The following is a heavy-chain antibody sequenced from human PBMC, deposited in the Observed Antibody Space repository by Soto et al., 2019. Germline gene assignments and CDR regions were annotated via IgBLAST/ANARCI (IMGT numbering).Heavy chain of an antibody. CDR1: GYTFTTYT. D-gene: IGHD2-2*02. CDR3: ARSTTSCYSLCWFDP. J-gene: IGHJ5*02. Sequence: GASVKVSCKASGYTFTTYTIQWVRQAPGQRLEWMGWINAGNGETKYSQNFQGRVTITRDTSASTAYMELNSLRSEDTAVYYCARSTTSCYSLCWFDPGGQGTLVTVSS. CDR2: INAGNGET. V-gene: IGHV1-3*01.